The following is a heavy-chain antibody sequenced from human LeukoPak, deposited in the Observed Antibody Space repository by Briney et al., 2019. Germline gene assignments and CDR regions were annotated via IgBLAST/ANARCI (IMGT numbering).Heavy chain of an antibody. CDR1: GGSIASYY. D-gene: IGHD3-9*01. CDR2: IYYSGST. Sequence: SETLSLTCQVLGGSIASYYWCWIRQPPEKGLEWIGYIYYSGSTNYNPSLKSRVTISVDTSKNQFSLKLSSVTAADTAVYYCTRVTGDILTGYYSGYWGQGTLVTVSS. V-gene: IGHV4-59*01. J-gene: IGHJ4*02. CDR3: TRVTGDILTGYYSGY.